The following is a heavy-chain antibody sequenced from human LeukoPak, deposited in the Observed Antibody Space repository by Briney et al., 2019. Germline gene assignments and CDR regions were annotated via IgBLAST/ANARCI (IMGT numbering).Heavy chain of an antibody. J-gene: IGHJ6*02. V-gene: IGHV3-7*03. CDR3: ARGGGLDV. CDR1: GFTFSSYW. Sequence: GGSLRLSCAASGFTFSSYWMNWARQAPGKGLEWVASINHNGNVNYYVDSVKGRFTIPRDNAKNSLYLQMSNLKAEDTAVYFCARGGGLDVWGQGATVTVSS. D-gene: IGHD3-16*01. CDR2: INHNGNVN.